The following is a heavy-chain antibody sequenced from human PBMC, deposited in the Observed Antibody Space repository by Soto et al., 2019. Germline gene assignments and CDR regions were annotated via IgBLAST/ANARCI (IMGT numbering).Heavy chain of an antibody. V-gene: IGHV5-51*01. D-gene: IGHD1-1*01. CDR2: IYPSDSAT. J-gene: IGHJ4*02. CDR1: GYNFAGYW. Sequence: LKISCKGSGYNFAGYWIAWVRQMPGKGLELMGIIYPSDSATRYRPSFKGQVTISADKSISSAYLQWSSLRASDTAMYYCASVGLSTRTFEYWGQGTPVTVS. CDR3: ASVGLSTRTFEY.